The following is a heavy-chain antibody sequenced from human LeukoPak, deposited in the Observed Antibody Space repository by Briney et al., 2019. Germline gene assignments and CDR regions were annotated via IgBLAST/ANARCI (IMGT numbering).Heavy chain of an antibody. CDR2: IFGDGST. CDR3: ARVGIRYSYGYDY. Sequence: PGGSLRLSFSPPGVTVNKHYMSLVLQAPGKGLEWGAVIFGDGSTYYADSVKGRFTISRDNSKNTLYLQMNSLRAEDTAVYYCARVGIRYSYGYDYWGQGTLVTVSS. V-gene: IGHV3-53*01. CDR1: GVTVNKHY. J-gene: IGHJ4*02. D-gene: IGHD5-18*01.